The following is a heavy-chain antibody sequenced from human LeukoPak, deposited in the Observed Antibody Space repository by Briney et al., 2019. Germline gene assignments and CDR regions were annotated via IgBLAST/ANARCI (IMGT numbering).Heavy chain of an antibody. CDR2: ISSSSTI. CDR3: ARAFGYSYGLGGDAFDI. J-gene: IGHJ3*02. D-gene: IGHD5-18*01. CDR1: GFTFSSYS. V-gene: IGHV3-48*04. Sequence: GGSLRLSCAASGFTFSSYSMNGVRQAPGKGLEWVSYISSSSTIYYADSVKGRFTISRDNAKNSLYLQMNSLRAEDTAVYYCARAFGYSYGLGGDAFDIWGQGTMVTVSS.